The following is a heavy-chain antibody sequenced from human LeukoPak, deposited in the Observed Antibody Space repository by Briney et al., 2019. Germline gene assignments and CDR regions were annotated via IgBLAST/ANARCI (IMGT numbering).Heavy chain of an antibody. D-gene: IGHD6-13*01. V-gene: IGHV1-18*01. CDR1: GYTLTSYG. Sequence: ASVKVSCKASGYTLTSYGISWVRQAPGQGLEWMGWISAYNGNTNYAQKLQGRVTMTTDTSTSTAYMELRSLRSDDTAVYYCARDFYSSSWYGGDYYYGMDVWGQGTTVTVSS. CDR2: ISAYNGNT. J-gene: IGHJ6*02. CDR3: ARDFYSSSWYGGDYYYGMDV.